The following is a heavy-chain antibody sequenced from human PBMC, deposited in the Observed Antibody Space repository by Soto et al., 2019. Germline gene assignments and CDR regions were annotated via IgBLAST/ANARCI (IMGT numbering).Heavy chain of an antibody. V-gene: IGHV5-51*01. CDR2: IYPGDSDT. J-gene: IGHJ6*02. CDR1: GYSFTNYW. CDR3: ARQNQEGYYYYGIDV. Sequence: GESLKISCNGSGYSFTNYWIGWVRQMPGKGLEWMGIIYPGDSDTRYSPSFQGQVTISADKSISTAYLQWSSLKASDTAMYYCARQNQEGYYYYGIDVWGQGTTVTVSS.